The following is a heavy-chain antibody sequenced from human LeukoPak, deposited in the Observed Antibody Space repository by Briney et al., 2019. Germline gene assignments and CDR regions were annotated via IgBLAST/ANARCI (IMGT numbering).Heavy chain of an antibody. CDR3: AGGGYCSSTSCYWYFDL. J-gene: IGHJ2*01. CDR1: GGSISSYY. V-gene: IGHV4-59*01. CDR2: IYYSGST. D-gene: IGHD2-2*01. Sequence: PSETLSLTCTVSGGSISSYYWSWIRQPPGKGLEWIGYIYYSGSTNYNPSPKSRVTISVDMSKNQFPLKLSSAPAADTAVYYCAGGGYCSSTSCYWYFDLWGRGTLVTVSS.